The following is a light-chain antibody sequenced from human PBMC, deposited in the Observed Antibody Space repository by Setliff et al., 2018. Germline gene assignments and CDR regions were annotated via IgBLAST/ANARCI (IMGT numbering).Light chain of an antibody. V-gene: IGLV1-40*01. Sequence: QSVLTQPPSVSGAPGQRVTISCAGRSSNIGAGYDVHWYQQLPGTAPKLLIYGNNNRPSGAPDRFSGSQSGTSASLAITGLHSEDEADYYCQSYDSSLSAYVFGTGTKVTVL. CDR1: SSNIGAGYD. CDR3: QSYDSSLSAYV. J-gene: IGLJ1*01. CDR2: GNN.